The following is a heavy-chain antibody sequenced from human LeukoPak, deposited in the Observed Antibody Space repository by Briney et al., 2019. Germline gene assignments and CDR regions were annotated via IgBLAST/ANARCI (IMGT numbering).Heavy chain of an antibody. CDR2: ISGSGGST. Sequence: GGSLRLSCAASGFTFSSYAMSWVRQAPGKGLEWVSAISGSGGSTYYADSVKGRFTISRDNSKNTLYLQMNSLRAEDTAVYYCAKDRDLYSGSPGGVDYWGQGTLVTVSS. J-gene: IGHJ4*02. CDR3: AKDRDLYSGSPGGVDY. CDR1: GFTFSSYA. V-gene: IGHV3-23*01. D-gene: IGHD1-26*01.